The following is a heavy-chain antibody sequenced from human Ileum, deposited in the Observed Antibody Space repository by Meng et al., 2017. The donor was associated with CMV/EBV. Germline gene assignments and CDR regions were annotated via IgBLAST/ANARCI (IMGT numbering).Heavy chain of an antibody. CDR2: IHYSGST. J-gene: IGHJ4*02. CDR1: GASLSSSYYY. CDR3: ARASYYDSSYFDN. V-gene: IGHV4-30-4*08. D-gene: IGHD3-22*01. Sequence: RPDAGPGLGKPSPTLPLPLPVSGASLSSSYYYWSWIRQPPGKGLEWIGYIHYSGSTYYNPSLKRRVTISEDTSKNQFSLKLNSVTAADTAVYYCARASYYDSSYFDNWGQGTLVTVSS.